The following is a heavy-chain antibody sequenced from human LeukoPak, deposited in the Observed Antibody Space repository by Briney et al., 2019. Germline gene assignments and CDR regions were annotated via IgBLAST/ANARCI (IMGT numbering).Heavy chain of an antibody. J-gene: IGHJ4*02. CDR1: GFTFDDYA. D-gene: IGHD7-27*01. V-gene: IGHV3-30-3*01. CDR2: ISYDGSNK. Sequence: GGSLRLSCAASGFTFDDYAMHWVRQAPGKGLEWVAVISYDGSNKYYADSVKGRFTISRDNSKNTLYLQMNSLRAEDTAVYYCAKVPIQNWGWYFDYWGQGTLVTVSS. CDR3: AKVPIQNWGWYFDY.